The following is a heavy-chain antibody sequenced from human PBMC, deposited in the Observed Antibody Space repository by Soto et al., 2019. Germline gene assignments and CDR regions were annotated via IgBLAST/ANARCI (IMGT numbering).Heavy chain of an antibody. J-gene: IGHJ5*02. CDR1: GGSISSSSYY. Sequence: LSLTCTVSGGSISSSSYYWGWIRQPPGKGLEWIGSIYYSGSTYYNPSLKSRVTISVDTSKNQFSLKLSSVTAADTAVYYCARQDQLPPNWFDPWGQGTLVTVSS. CDR2: IYYSGST. D-gene: IGHD2-2*01. V-gene: IGHV4-39*01. CDR3: ARQDQLPPNWFDP.